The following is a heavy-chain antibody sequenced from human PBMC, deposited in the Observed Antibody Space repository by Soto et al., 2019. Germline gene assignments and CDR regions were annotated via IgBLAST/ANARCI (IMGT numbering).Heavy chain of an antibody. D-gene: IGHD6-6*01. CDR1: GGTFSSYA. J-gene: IGHJ4*02. Sequence: SVKVSCKASGGTFSSYAISWVRQAPGQGLEWMGGIIPIFGTANYAQKFQGRVTITADESTSTAYMELSSLRSEDTAVYYCASQGGGHSSSAIDYRGQGTLVTVSS. CDR3: ASQGGGHSSSAIDY. V-gene: IGHV1-69*13. CDR2: IIPIFGTA.